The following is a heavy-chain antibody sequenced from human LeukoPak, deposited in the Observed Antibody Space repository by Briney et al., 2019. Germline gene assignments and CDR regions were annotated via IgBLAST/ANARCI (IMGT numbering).Heavy chain of an antibody. V-gene: IGHV4-34*01. CDR2: INHSGST. Sequence: SETLSLTRAVYGGSFSGYYWNWIRQPPGKGLEWIGEINHSGSTNYNPSLKSRVTISVDTSKNQFSLKLSSVTAADTAVYYCARARRRFDPWGQGTLVTVSS. CDR1: GGSFSGYY. CDR3: ARARRRFDP. J-gene: IGHJ5*02.